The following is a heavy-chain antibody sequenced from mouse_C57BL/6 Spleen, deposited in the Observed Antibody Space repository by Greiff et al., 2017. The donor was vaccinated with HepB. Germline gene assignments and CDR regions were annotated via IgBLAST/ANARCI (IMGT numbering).Heavy chain of an antibody. Sequence: VQLKESGPELVKPGASVKISCKASGYSFTDYNMNWVKQSNGKSLEWIGVINPNYGTTSYNQKFKGKATLTVDQSSSTAYMQLNSLTSEDSAVYYCARAPTVVARYAMDYWGQGTSVTVSS. CDR3: ARAPTVVARYAMDY. D-gene: IGHD1-1*01. CDR1: GYSFTDYN. V-gene: IGHV1-39*01. CDR2: INPNYGTT. J-gene: IGHJ4*01.